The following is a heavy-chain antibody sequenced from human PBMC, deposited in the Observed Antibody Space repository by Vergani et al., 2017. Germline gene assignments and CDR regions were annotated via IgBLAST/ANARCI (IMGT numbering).Heavy chain of an antibody. V-gene: IGHV7-4-1*01. J-gene: IGHJ4*02. CDR1: GYSFNNYA. CDR3: ARAKRCRLAVGATDS. CDR2: INPTTGNP. D-gene: IGHD6-19*01. Sequence: QEQLVQSGSELKKPGASVKVSCKASGYSFNNYAIHWVRQAPGQGLEWMGWINPTTGNPTYARAFTGRFVFSLDTSISTAYLQIGSLKAEDTAVYFCARAKRCRLAVGATDSGAQGTLLTVTS.